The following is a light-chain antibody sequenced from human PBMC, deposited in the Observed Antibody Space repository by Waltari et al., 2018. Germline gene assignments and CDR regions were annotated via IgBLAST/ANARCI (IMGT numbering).Light chain of an antibody. V-gene: IGKV3-20*01. CDR1: QTVRNTY. J-gene: IGKJ4*01. Sequence: EIVLTQSPGTLSLSPGERATLSCRASQTVRNTYLAWYQQKPGQAPTLLIYGASSRPTGIPDRFSGSGSGTDFSLTISSLEPEDFAVYYCQQYDISPLTFGGGTKVEIK. CDR2: GAS. CDR3: QQYDISPLT.